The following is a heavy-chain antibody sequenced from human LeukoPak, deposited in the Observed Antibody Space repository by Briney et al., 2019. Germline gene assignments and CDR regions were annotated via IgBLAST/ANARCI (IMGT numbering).Heavy chain of an antibody. V-gene: IGHV3-23*01. CDR1: GFTFSSYA. J-gene: IGHJ4*02. D-gene: IGHD4-17*01. CDR3: ANTLDYGDYRVGY. Sequence: PGGSLRLSCAASGFTFSSYAMSWVRQAPGKALEWVSAISGSGGSTYYADSVKGRFTISRDNSKNTLYLQMNSLRAEDTAVYYCANTLDYGDYRVGYWGQGTLVTVSS. CDR2: ISGSGGST.